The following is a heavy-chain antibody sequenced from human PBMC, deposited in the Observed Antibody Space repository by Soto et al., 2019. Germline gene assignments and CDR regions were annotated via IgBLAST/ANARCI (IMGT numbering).Heavy chain of an antibody. CDR1: GGSFSPFY. J-gene: IGHJ4*02. CDR2: INHSEST. CDR3: ARGRDY. V-gene: IGHV4-34*01. Sequence: QVQLQQWGAGLLKPSETLSLTCAVYGGSFSPFYWSWIRQPPGKGLERIGEINHSESTNYNPSLNSRVAIAVDTSEEQLSLKLSSVTAGDTAMYYCARGRDYWGQGTLVTVSS.